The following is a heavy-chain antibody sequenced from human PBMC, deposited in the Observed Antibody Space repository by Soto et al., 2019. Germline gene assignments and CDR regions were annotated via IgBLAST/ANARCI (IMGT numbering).Heavy chain of an antibody. CDR2: IGRKAKNYAT. Sequence: EVHLVQSGGGLVQPGGSLKLSCAASGFIFSGSAMHWVRQASGKGLEWVGRIGRKAKNYATEYGASVEGRFTISRDDSKNTTFLLMHSLKSEDTAVYFCARQCLVVSPLDHWGQGTLVTVSS. D-gene: IGHD6-19*01. CDR3: ARQCLVVSPLDH. V-gene: IGHV3-73*02. CDR1: GFIFSGSA. J-gene: IGHJ4*02.